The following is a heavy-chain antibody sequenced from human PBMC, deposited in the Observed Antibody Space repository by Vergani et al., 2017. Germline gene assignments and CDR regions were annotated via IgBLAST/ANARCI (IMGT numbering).Heavy chain of an antibody. CDR2: INHSGST. CDR3: ARGRGRGQWLVGWFDP. CDR1: GGSFSGYY. V-gene: IGHV4-34*01. D-gene: IGHD6-19*01. Sequence: QVQLQQWGAGLLKPSETLSLPCAVYGGSFSGYYWSWIRQPPGKGLEWIGEINHSGSTNYNPSLKRRVTISVDTSKNQFSLKLSAVTAADTAVYYCARGRGRGQWLVGWFDPWGQGTLVTVSS. J-gene: IGHJ5*02.